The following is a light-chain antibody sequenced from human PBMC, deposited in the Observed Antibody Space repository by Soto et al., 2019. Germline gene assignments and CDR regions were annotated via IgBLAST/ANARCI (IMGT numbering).Light chain of an antibody. Sequence: DIVMTQSPDSLAVSLGERATINCKASQSILYSSNNKSYLAWYQHKPGQPPKLLIYWAFTRESGVPDRFSGSGSGTDFTLTISSLQAEDVAVYYCQQYYNTPLTFGGGTKVQIK. CDR2: WAF. V-gene: IGKV4-1*01. J-gene: IGKJ4*01. CDR3: QQYYNTPLT. CDR1: QSILYSSNNKSY.